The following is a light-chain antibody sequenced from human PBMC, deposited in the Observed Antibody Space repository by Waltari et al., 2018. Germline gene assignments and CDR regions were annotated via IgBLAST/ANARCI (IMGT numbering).Light chain of an antibody. Sequence: EIVLTQSPDFQSVTPKEKVTITYRASQCIGNNLHCYQQKPNQSPKLRIKSASQSISGVPSSFSGSGSGTDFTLTINSLEAEDAATYYCHQSSSLPHRGTFGQGTKVEIK. CDR1: QCIGNN. CDR3: HQSSSLPHRGT. V-gene: IGKV6-21*02. J-gene: IGKJ1*01. CDR2: SAS.